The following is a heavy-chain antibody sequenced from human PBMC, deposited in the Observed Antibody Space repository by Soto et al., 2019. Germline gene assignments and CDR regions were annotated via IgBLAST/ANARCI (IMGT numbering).Heavy chain of an antibody. D-gene: IGHD3-22*01. CDR1: GFTFSIYA. CDR2: MSRTGDNT. J-gene: IGHJ4*02. CDR3: AKDQSNSNPLYYFDF. V-gene: IGHV3-23*01. Sequence: GGSLRLSCAASGFTFSIYAMTWVRQSPVKGLEWVSSMSRTGDNTYYADSVKGRFTISRDNSKNTLYLQMNSLRAEDTAIYYCAKDQSNSNPLYYFDFWGPGTLVTVSS.